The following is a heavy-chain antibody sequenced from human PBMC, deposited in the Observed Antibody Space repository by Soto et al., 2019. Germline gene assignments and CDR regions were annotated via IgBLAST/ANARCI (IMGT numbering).Heavy chain of an antibody. D-gene: IGHD1-26*01. J-gene: IGHJ4*02. V-gene: IGHV3-21*01. CDR1: GFTFSSYS. Sequence: GGSLRLSCAVSGFTFSSYSMNWVRQAQGKGLEWVSSISSSSSYIYYADSVKGRFTISRDNAKNSLYLQMNSLRAEDTAVYYCARGGATTTHPYFDYCGQRTLVTVSS. CDR2: ISSSSSYI. CDR3: ARGGATTTHPYFDY.